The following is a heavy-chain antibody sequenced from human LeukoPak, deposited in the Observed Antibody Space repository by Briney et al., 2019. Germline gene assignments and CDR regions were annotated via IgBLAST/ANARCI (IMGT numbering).Heavy chain of an antibody. V-gene: IGHV4-34*01. J-gene: IGHJ6*02. CDR2: INRSGST. Sequence: PSETLSLTCAVYGGSFSGYYWSWIRQPPGKGLEWSGEINRSGSTNYNPSLKSRVTISVDTSRNQFSLRLSSVTAADTAVYYCARDNSYGSGTFYYYYAMDIWGQGTTVTVSS. D-gene: IGHD3-10*01. CDR1: GGSFSGYY. CDR3: ARDNSYGSGTFYYYYAMDI.